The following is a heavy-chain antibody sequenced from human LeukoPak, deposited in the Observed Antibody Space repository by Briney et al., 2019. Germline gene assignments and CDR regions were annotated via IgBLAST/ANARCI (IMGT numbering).Heavy chain of an antibody. CDR1: GFTFSSYG. Sequence: GGSLRLSCAASGFTFSSYGMHWVRQAPCKGLEWVVFIRYDGSNKYYADSVKGRFTISRDNSKNTLYLQMNSLRAEDTAGYYCERGLGEYGGNYWFDPWGQGTLVTVSS. CDR3: ERGLGEYGGNYWFDP. CDR2: IRYDGSNK. J-gene: IGHJ5*02. D-gene: IGHD4/OR15-4a*01. V-gene: IGHV3-30*02.